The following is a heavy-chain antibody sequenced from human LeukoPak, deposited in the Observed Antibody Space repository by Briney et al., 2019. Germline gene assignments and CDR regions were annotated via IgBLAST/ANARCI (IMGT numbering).Heavy chain of an antibody. D-gene: IGHD4-17*01. CDR1: GFTVSSNY. CDR2: IYSGGST. J-gene: IGHJ3*02. V-gene: IGHV3-66*02. Sequence: GGSLRLSCAASGFTVSSNYMSWVRQAPGKGLEWVSVIYSGGSTYYADSVKGRFTISRDNSKNTLYLQMNSLRAEDTVVYYCARTTGISVTTSAFDIWGQGTMVTVSS. CDR3: ARTTGISVTTSAFDI.